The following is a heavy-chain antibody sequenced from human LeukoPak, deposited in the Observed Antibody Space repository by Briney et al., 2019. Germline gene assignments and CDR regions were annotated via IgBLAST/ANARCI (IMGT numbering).Heavy chain of an antibody. CDR1: GYTFTSYA. D-gene: IGHD3-9*01. V-gene: IGHV1-3*01. CDR3: ASVYDILTGLFV. Sequence: ASVKVSCKASGYTFTSYAMHWVRQAPGQRLEWVGWINAGNGNTKYSQKFQGRVTITRDTSASTAYMELSSLRSEDTAVYYCASVYDILTGLFVWGQGTLVTVSS. J-gene: IGHJ1*01. CDR2: INAGNGNT.